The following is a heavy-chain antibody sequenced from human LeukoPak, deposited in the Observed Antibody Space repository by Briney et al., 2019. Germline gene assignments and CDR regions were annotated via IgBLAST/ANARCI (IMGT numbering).Heavy chain of an antibody. CDR3: ARRYCRSTSCHFLAEY. Sequence: SETLFLTCTVSGGSVSGANYYWGWIRQPPGKGLEWIGTIYYGGNTYYNSSLKSRASISLDTSKNHFSLFLSPVTAADTAVYYCARRYCRSTSCHFLAEYSGQGILVTVSS. J-gene: IGHJ4*02. CDR1: GGSVSGANYY. CDR2: IYYGGNT. V-gene: IGHV4-39*02. D-gene: IGHD2-2*01.